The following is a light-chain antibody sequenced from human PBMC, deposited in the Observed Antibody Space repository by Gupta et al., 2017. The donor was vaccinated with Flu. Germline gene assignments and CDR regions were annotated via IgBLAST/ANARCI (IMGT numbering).Light chain of an antibody. CDR1: QAISRS. Sequence: PAFLSASLGERVTITCRASQAISRSLAWYQQKSGEGPRLLIYAVSNLHTAIPSRFSGSGSGADFTLTISSLEPEDLAIYYCQRFCPYPLTFGGGTKVEIK. CDR2: AVS. V-gene: IGKV1-9*01. J-gene: IGKJ4*01. CDR3: QRFCPYPLT.